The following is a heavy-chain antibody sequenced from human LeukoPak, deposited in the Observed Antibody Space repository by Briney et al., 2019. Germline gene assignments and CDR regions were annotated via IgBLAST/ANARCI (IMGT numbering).Heavy chain of an antibody. CDR2: INTNTGNP. D-gene: IGHD3-22*01. CDR1: GYIFTGYY. CDR3: ARSYYYEQYYFDY. V-gene: IGHV7-4-1*02. Sequence: ASVKVSCKASGYIFTGYYMHWVRQAPGQGLEWMGWINTNTGNPTYAQGFTGRFVFSLDTSVSTAYLQISSLKAEDTAVYYCARSYYYEQYYFDYWGQGTLVTVSS. J-gene: IGHJ4*02.